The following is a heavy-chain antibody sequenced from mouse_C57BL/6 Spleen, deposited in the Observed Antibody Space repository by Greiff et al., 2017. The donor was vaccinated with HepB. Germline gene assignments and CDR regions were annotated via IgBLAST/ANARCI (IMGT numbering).Heavy chain of an antibody. J-gene: IGHJ2*01. CDR1: GYAFSSSW. Sequence: VQLQQSGPELVKPGASVKISCKASGYAFSSSWMNWVKQRPGKGLEWIGRIYPGDGDTNYNGKFKGKATLTADKSSSTAYMQLSSLTSEDSAVYFCAEGGYYGSSYGYWGQGTTLTVSS. D-gene: IGHD1-1*01. CDR2: IYPGDGDT. CDR3: AEGGYYGSSYGY. V-gene: IGHV1-82*01.